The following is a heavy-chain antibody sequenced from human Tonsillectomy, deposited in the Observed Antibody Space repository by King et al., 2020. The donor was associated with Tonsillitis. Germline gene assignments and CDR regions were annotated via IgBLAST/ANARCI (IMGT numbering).Heavy chain of an antibody. J-gene: IGHJ3*02. Sequence: VQLVESGGGVVQPGGSLRLSCAAAGFIFSDYSMHCVRQAPGKGLEWVAFIRFDGSKQMYADSVKGRFTISRDNSKNTLYVQMSSLSADDTAIYYCAKALRDYHDSSGYYSAFDIWGQGTAVTVSS. CDR3: AKALRDYHDSSGYYSAFDI. CDR2: IRFDGSKQ. CDR1: GFIFSDYS. V-gene: IGHV3-30*02. D-gene: IGHD3-22*01.